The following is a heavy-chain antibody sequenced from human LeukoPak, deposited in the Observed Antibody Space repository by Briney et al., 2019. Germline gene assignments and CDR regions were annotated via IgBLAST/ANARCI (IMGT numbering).Heavy chain of an antibody. CDR3: ARAKDTAMVGDY. Sequence: ASVTVSCTASGGTFSIYAISWVRQAPGQGLEWMGGIIPIFGTANYAQKFQGRVTITADESTSTAYMELSSLRSEDTAVYYCARAKDTAMVGDYWGQGTLVTVSS. V-gene: IGHV1-69*13. CDR1: GGTFSIYA. J-gene: IGHJ4*02. CDR2: IIPIFGTA. D-gene: IGHD5-18*01.